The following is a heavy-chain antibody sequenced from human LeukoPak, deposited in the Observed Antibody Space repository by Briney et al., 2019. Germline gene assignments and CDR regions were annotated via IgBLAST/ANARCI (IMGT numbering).Heavy chain of an antibody. CDR1: GGSISSYD. CDR3: ARDGSGIPYYGSGSYDY. V-gene: IGHV4-59*01. D-gene: IGHD3-10*01. Sequence: PSETLSLTCTVSGGSISSYDWSWIRHPPGKGLEWIGYIYYSGSTNYNPSLKSRVTISVDTSKNQFSLKLSSVTAADTAVYYCARDGSGIPYYGSGSYDYWGQGTLVTVSS. J-gene: IGHJ4*02. CDR2: IYYSGST.